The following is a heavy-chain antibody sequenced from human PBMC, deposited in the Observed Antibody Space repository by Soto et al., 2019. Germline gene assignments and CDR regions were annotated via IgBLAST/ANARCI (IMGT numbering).Heavy chain of an antibody. Sequence: GESLKISCKGSGYSFTSYWIGWVRQMPGKGLEWMGIIYPGDSDTRYSPSFQGQVTISRDKSKNTVDLQMNSLRAEDTAVYYCAKVGPYDSGSYMFRYNWFGPWGPGTLVTVSS. J-gene: IGHJ5*02. CDR2: IYPGDSDT. D-gene: IGHD3-10*01. CDR1: GYSFTSYW. CDR3: AKVGPYDSGSYMFRYNWFGP. V-gene: IGHV5-51*01.